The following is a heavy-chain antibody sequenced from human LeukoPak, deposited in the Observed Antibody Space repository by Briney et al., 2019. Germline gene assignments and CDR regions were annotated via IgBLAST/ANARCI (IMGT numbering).Heavy chain of an antibody. J-gene: IGHJ4*02. V-gene: IGHV4-4*07. CDR1: GGSIHTYN. CDR3: ARDRQHSYGSDLDH. CDR2: NNFAGRG. D-gene: IGHD5-18*01. Sequence: SETLSLTCSVSGGSIHTYNWMWIRQPAGKGLEFIGRNNFAGRGYYNPSLKSRVTISVDSHRNQFSLELTSVTVADTAVYYCARDRQHSYGSDLDHWGQGILVTVSS.